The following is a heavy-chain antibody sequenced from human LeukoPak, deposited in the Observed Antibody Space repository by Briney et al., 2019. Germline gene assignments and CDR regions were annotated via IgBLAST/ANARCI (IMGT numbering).Heavy chain of an antibody. CDR2: ISGSGVTT. CDR1: GFTFSSYA. Sequence: GGSLRLSCVASGFTFSSYAMSWVRQAPGKGLEWVSAISGSGVTTHYAGSVKGRFSISRDNSKNTLYLQLNSLRAEDTALYYCAKKVVVGATSPYSDFQDWGQGTLVTVSS. V-gene: IGHV3-23*01. J-gene: IGHJ1*01. D-gene: IGHD1-26*01. CDR3: AKKVVVGATSPYSDFQD.